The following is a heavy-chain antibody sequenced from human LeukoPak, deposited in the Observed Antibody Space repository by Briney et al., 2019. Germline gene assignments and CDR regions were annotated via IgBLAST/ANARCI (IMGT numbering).Heavy chain of an antibody. CDR2: ISSSGSTI. Sequence: QPGGSLRLSCAASGFTFSSYEMNWVRQAPGKGLGWVSYISSSGSTIYYADSVQGRFTISRDNAQNSLYLQMSSLRAEDTAVYYCARNVYNFDYWGQGTLVTVSS. CDR3: ARNVYNFDY. V-gene: IGHV3-48*03. CDR1: GFTFSSYE. D-gene: IGHD3-10*02. J-gene: IGHJ4*02.